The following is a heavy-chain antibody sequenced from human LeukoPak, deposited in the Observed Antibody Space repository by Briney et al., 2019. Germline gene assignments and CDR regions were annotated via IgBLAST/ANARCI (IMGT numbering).Heavy chain of an antibody. V-gene: IGHV3-74*01. CDR1: GFTFSSYG. D-gene: IGHD2-15*01. CDR3: ARDASPGYFDL. CDR2: ITNDGSAT. Sequence: GGSLRLSCAASGFTFSSYGMHWVRQGPGKGLAWVSRITNDGSATDYADSVKGRFTISRDNAENTLYLHMNSLTDEDTAVYYCARDASPGYFDLWGRGTLVTVS. J-gene: IGHJ2*01.